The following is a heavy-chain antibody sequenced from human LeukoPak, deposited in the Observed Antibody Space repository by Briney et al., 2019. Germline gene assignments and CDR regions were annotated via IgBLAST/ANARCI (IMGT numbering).Heavy chain of an antibody. CDR1: DGSISSSY. CDR3: ARHEPYYGSGSLRGAFDI. CDR2: MSYSGST. J-gene: IGHJ3*02. D-gene: IGHD3-10*01. V-gene: IGHV4-59*08. Sequence: PSETLSLTCTVSDGSISSSYWSWIRQPPGKGLEWIAYMSYSGSTNYNPSLKSRVTISVDTSKNQFSLKLSSVTAADTAVYYCARHEPYYGSGSLRGAFDIWGQGTMVTVSS.